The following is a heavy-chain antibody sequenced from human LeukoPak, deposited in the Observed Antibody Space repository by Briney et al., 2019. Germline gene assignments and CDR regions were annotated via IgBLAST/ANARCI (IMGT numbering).Heavy chain of an antibody. J-gene: IGHJ4*02. CDR2: ISSSSSYI. V-gene: IGHV3-21*01. CDR3: ASFIAARWYFDY. CDR1: GFTFSSYS. Sequence: GGSLRLSCAASGFTFSSYSMNWVRQAPGKGLEWVSSISSSSSYIYYADSVKGRFTISRDNAKNSLYLQMNSLRAEDTAVYYCASFIAARWYFDYWGQGTLVTVSS. D-gene: IGHD6-25*01.